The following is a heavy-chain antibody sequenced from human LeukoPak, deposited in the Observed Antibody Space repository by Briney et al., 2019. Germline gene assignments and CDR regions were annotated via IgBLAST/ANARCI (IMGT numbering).Heavy chain of an antibody. CDR3: ARAEDMIVVEITPY. J-gene: IGHJ4*02. Sequence: ASVKVSCKASGYTFTGYYMHWGRQAPGQGLEWMGWINPNSGGTNYAQTFQGRVTMTRDTSISTAYMELSRLRSDDTAVYYCARAEDMIVVEITPYWGQGTLVTVSS. D-gene: IGHD3-22*01. V-gene: IGHV1-2*02. CDR2: INPNSGGT. CDR1: GYTFTGYY.